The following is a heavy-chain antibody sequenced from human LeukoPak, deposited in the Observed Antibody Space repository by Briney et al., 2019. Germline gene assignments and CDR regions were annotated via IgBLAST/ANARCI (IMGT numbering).Heavy chain of an antibody. CDR3: ARDRGYSSRRFDY. CDR1: GGSFSGYY. Sequence: SETLSLTCAVYGGSFSGYYWSWIRQPPGKGLEWIGEINHSGSTNYNPSLKSRVTISVDKSKNQFSLKLSSVTAADTAVYYCARDRGYSSRRFDYWGQGTLVTVSS. D-gene: IGHD6-13*01. V-gene: IGHV4-34*01. CDR2: INHSGST. J-gene: IGHJ4*02.